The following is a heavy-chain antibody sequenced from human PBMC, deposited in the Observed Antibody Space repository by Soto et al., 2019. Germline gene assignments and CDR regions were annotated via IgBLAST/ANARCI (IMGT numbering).Heavy chain of an antibody. J-gene: IGHJ6*02. CDR3: ARLHGYCISSSCHGHYAMDV. CDR1: GGSSSSSSYC. V-gene: IGHV4-39*01. Sequence: SETLPPPWTVSGGSSSSSSYCWGRNRQRQGQGREWIGYIYYSGSTNYNPSLKSRVTVSVDTSKNQFSLKVTSVTAADTAVYYCARLHGYCISSSCHGHYAMDVWGQGTTVTVSS. CDR2: IYYSGST. D-gene: IGHD2-2*01.